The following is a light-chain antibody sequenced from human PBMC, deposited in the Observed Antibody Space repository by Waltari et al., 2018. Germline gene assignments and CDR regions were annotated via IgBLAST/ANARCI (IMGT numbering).Light chain of an antibody. CDR3: GTWDSSLSVGV. CDR2: DND. CDR1: SSSIGNNF. J-gene: IGLJ3*02. Sequence: QSVLTQPPSLSAAPGQKVTISCSGSSSSIGNNFVSWYQQFPGTGPNLLVYDNDRRPTGIPARFSASKSGPSATLGITGLQTGDEADYYCGTWDSSLSVGVFGGGTKLTVL. V-gene: IGLV1-51*01.